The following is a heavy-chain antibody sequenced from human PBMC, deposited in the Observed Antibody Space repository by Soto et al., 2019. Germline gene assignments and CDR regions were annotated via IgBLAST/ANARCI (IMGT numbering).Heavy chain of an antibody. CDR1: GFTFSSYA. V-gene: IGHV3-30-3*01. Sequence: GGSLRLSCAASGFTFSSYAMHWVRQAPGKGLEWVAVISYDGSNKYYADSVKGRFTISRDNSKNTLYLQMNSLRAEDTAVYYCARDEALEGTGHTSYWGQGTLVTVSS. CDR2: ISYDGSNK. D-gene: IGHD3-10*01. J-gene: IGHJ4*02. CDR3: ARDEALEGTGHTSY.